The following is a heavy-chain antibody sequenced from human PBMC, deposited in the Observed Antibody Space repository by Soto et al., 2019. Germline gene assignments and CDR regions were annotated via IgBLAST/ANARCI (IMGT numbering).Heavy chain of an antibody. J-gene: IGHJ5*02. V-gene: IGHV4-30-2*01. CDR3: AGTVYYDGSGNTHWIDP. D-gene: IGHD3-22*01. Sequence: SETLSLTCVVSGGSISSGGYSWSWIRQPPGKGIEWVAYLYHSGTTYYNPSLKSRVTISVDRSKNQFSLKVSSVTAADTAVYYCAGTVYYDGSGNTHWIDPWGQGTRVTVS. CDR2: LYHSGTT. CDR1: GGSISSGGYS.